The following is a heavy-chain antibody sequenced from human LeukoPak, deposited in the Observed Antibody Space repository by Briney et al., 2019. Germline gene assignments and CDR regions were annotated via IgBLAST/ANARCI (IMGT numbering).Heavy chain of an antibody. D-gene: IGHD6-13*01. J-gene: IGHJ4*02. CDR3: AREAGSSSWYGDY. CDR1: GGTFSSYA. V-gene: IGHV1-69*13. Sequence: SVKVSCKASGGTFSSYAISWVRQAPGQGLEWMGGIIPIFGTANYAQKFQGRVTITADESTSTAYMELSSLRAEDTAVYYCAREAGSSSWYGDYWGQGTLVTVSS. CDR2: IIPIFGTA.